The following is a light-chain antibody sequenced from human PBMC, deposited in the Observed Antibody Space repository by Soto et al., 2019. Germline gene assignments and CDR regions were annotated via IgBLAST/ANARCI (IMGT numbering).Light chain of an antibody. V-gene: IGLV1-44*01. CDR3: QSYDSSLSVI. CDR1: SSNLGSNS. CDR2: SDN. Sequence: QSVLTQPPSASGTPGQRVTISCSGSSSNLGSNSVNWYQQVPGTAPKLLISSDNQRPSGVPDRFSASRSDSSASLAITGLQAEDEADYYCQSYDSSLSVIFGGGTKLTVL. J-gene: IGLJ2*01.